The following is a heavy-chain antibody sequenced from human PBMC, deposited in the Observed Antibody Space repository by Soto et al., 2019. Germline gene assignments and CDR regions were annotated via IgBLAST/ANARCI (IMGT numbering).Heavy chain of an antibody. CDR2: IDWDDDK. V-gene: IGHV2-70*11. D-gene: IGHD3-22*01. Sequence: SGPTLVNPTQTLTLTCTFSGFSLSTSGMCVSWIRQPPGKALEWLARIDWDDDKYYSTSLKTRLTISKDTSKNQVVLTMTNMDPVDTATYYCARSPNYYYDSSGSYFDYWGQGTLVTVSS. J-gene: IGHJ4*02. CDR1: GFSLSTSGMC. CDR3: ARSPNYYYDSSGSYFDY.